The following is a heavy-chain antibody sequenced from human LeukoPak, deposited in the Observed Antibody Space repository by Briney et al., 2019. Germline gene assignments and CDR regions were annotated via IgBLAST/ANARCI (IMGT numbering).Heavy chain of an antibody. V-gene: IGHV3-9*03. D-gene: IGHD3-22*01. CDR2: ISWNSGSI. CDR3: AKGNSRVHRWLLGAWFDP. Sequence: GRSLRLSCAASGFTFDDYAMHWVRQAPGKGLEWVSGISWNSGSIGYADSVKGRFTISRDNAKNSLYLQMNSLRAEDMALYYCAKGNSRVHRWLLGAWFDPWGQGTLVTVSS. CDR1: GFTFDDYA. J-gene: IGHJ5*02.